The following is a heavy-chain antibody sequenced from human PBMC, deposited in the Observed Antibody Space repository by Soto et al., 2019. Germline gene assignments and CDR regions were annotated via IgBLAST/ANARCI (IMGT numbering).Heavy chain of an antibody. CDR3: AKDQRYYDFWSGYPHYYYYYMDV. V-gene: IGHV3-30*18. D-gene: IGHD3-3*01. Sequence: GGSLRLSCAASGFTFSSYGMHWVRQAPGKGLEWVAVISYDGSNKYYADSVKGRFTISRDNSKNTLYLQMNSLRPEDTAVYYCAKDQRYYDFWSGYPHYYYYYMDVWGKGTTVTVSS. CDR2: ISYDGSNK. CDR1: GFTFSSYG. J-gene: IGHJ6*03.